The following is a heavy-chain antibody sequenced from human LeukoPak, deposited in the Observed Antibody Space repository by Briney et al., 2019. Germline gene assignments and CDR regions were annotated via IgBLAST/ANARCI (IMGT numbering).Heavy chain of an antibody. D-gene: IGHD3-3*01. Sequence: QPGGSLRLSCAASGFTFNDYGMTWVRQAPGKGLEWISGLSGSGRSPYYADSVKGRFTISRDNSRNTLYLQMNSLKAEDTAVYYCAKDRRQERFLGNFDYWGQGTLVTVSS. V-gene: IGHV3-23*01. CDR1: GFTFNDYG. J-gene: IGHJ4*02. CDR3: AKDRRQERFLGNFDY. CDR2: LSGSGRSP.